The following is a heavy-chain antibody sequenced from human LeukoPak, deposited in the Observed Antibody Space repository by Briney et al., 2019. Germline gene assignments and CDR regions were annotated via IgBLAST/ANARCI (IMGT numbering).Heavy chain of an antibody. CDR1: GGSISSSTYY. CDR3: ARDDSAYRFRPRGHYYGMDV. V-gene: IGHV4-39*07. D-gene: IGHD5-18*01. J-gene: IGHJ6*02. Sequence: SETLSLTCTVSGGSISSSTYYWGWIRQPPGKGLEWIGSIYYSGNTYDNPSLRSRVTMSVDTSRNQFSLKLSSVTAADTAVYYCARDDSAYRFRPRGHYYGMDVWGQGTTVTVSS. CDR2: IYYSGNT.